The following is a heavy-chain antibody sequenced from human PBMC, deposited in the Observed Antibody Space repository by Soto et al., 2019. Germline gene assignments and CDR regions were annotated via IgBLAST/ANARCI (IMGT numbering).Heavy chain of an antibody. CDR2: IYYSGTT. Sequence: PSETLSLTCTVSGGSISSYYWSWIRQPPGKGLQWIGYIYYSGTTNYNPSLKSRVTISVDTSKNQFSLKLSSVTAADTAVYYCARDPTTVTTLSVFDYWGQGTLVTVSS. CDR1: GGSISSYY. D-gene: IGHD4-4*01. CDR3: ARDPTTVTTLSVFDY. J-gene: IGHJ4*02. V-gene: IGHV4-59*01.